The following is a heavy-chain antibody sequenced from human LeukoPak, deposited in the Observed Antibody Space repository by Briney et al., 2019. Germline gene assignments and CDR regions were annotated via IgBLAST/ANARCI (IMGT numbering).Heavy chain of an antibody. V-gene: IGHV3-23*01. CDR3: AVAARPKY. CDR2: ISGSGDSA. CDR1: GFTFSSYA. J-gene: IGHJ4*02. Sequence: GGSLRLSCAASGFTFSSYAMNWVRQAPGKGLEGVSDISGSGDSAYYADSVKGRFTISRDNAKNTLYLQMNSLRAEDTAVYYCAVAARPKYWGQGTLVTVSS. D-gene: IGHD6-6*01.